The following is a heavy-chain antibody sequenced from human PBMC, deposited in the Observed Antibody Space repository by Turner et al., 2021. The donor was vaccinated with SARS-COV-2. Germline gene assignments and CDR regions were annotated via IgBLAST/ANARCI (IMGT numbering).Heavy chain of an antibody. Sequence: QVQLVQSGAEMKKPGASVQVPCKVSAYTLTEIFIHWVRQAPGKGLEWMGGFDPEDRETIYAQKFQGRVTMTEDTSTDIAYMELSSLSSDDTAVYYCATDPLGWAGYDYWGQGTLVTVSS. D-gene: IGHD6-25*01. CDR3: ATDPLGWAGYDY. CDR1: AYTLTEIF. CDR2: FDPEDRET. V-gene: IGHV1-24*01. J-gene: IGHJ4*02.